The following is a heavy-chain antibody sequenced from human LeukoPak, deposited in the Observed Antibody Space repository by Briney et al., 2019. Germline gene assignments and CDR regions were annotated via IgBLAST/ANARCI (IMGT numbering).Heavy chain of an antibody. V-gene: IGHV4-39*01. CDR1: GGSISSSTHC. CDR2: VCYTGST. CDR3: ARRGSDDFWIEY. D-gene: IGHD3-3*01. J-gene: IGHJ4*02. Sequence: PSETLSLTCTVSGGSISSSTHCWGWIRQPPGKGLEWIGSVCYTGSTYYNPSLRSRVTISVDTSKNQFSLRLSSVTAADTAVYYCARRGSDDFWIEYWGQGTLVTVSS.